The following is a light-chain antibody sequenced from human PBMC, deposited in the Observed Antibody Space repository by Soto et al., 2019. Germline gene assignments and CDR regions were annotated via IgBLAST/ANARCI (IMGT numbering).Light chain of an antibody. CDR1: SSDIGGYYY. CDR2: QVT. CDR3: TSYSSSDIFYV. Sequence: QCVLTQPASLSGSPGQSITISCTGTSSDIGGYYYVSWYQHHPGKAPKLLIYQVTNRPSRVSNRFSGSKSGNTASLTISGLQADDEADYYCTSYSSSDIFYVYGTGTKVTVL. J-gene: IGLJ1*01. V-gene: IGLV2-14*01.